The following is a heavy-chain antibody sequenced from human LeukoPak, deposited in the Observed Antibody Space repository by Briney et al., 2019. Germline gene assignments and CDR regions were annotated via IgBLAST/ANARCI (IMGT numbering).Heavy chain of an antibody. CDR3: ASGGLVSRYLDH. D-gene: IGHD5/OR15-5a*01. J-gene: IGHJ4*02. CDR1: GSAISSSTW. V-gene: IGHV4-4*02. CDR2: VFYSGST. Sequence: SETLSLTCAVSGSAISSSTWWTWVRQAPGKGLEWIGEVFYSGSTNSNPSLKSRLTMSVDESKHGFSLKLASVTAADTAIYYCASGGLVSRYLDHWGQGTLVTVSP.